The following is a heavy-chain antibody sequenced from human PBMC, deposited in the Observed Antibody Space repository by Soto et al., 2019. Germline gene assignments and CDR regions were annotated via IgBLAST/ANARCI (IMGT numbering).Heavy chain of an antibody. V-gene: IGHV3-33*01. D-gene: IGHD2-15*01. J-gene: IGHJ4*02. CDR2: IWYDGSNK. Sequence: GGSLRLSCAASGFTFSSYGMHWVRQAPGKGLEWVAVIWYDGSNKYYADSVKGRFTISRDNSKNTLYLQMNSLRAEDTAVYYCARDRDSGYYFDYWGQGTLVTVSS. CDR3: ARDRDSGYYFDY. CDR1: GFTFSSYG.